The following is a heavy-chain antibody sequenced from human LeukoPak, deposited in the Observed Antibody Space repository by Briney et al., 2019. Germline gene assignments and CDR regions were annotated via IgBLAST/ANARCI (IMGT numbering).Heavy chain of an antibody. CDR2: IYHSGST. CDR1: GGSISSGGYY. CDR3: VKITMVRGVTPT. D-gene: IGHD3-10*01. V-gene: IGHV4-30-2*01. Sequence: SETLSLTCTVSGGSISSGGYYWSWIRQPPGKGLEWIGYIYHSGSTYYNPSLKSRVTISVDKSKNQFSLKLSSVTAADTAVYYCVKITMVRGVTPTWGQGTLVTVSS. J-gene: IGHJ4*02.